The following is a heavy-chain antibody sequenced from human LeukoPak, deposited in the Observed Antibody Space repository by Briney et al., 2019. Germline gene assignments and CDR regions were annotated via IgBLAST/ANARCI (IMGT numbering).Heavy chain of an antibody. CDR3: ARLFTGYSSSWYLKRDAFDI. CDR2: INHSGST. D-gene: IGHD6-13*01. Sequence: SETLSLTCAVYGGSFSGYYWSWIRQPPGKGLVWIGEINHSGSTNYNPSLKSRVTISVDTSKNRFSLKLSSVTAADTAVYYCARLFTGYSSSWYLKRDAFDIWGQGTMVTVSS. J-gene: IGHJ3*02. CDR1: GGSFSGYY. V-gene: IGHV4-34*01.